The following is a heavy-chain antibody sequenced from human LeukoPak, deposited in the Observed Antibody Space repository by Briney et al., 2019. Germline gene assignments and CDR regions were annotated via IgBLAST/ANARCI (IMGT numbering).Heavy chain of an antibody. CDR2: IYHSGST. CDR1: GGSISSSNW. CDR3: ARGGITIFSELWVPAKQPDTFDI. V-gene: IGHV4-4*02. D-gene: IGHD3-9*01. J-gene: IGHJ3*02. Sequence: SETLSLTCAVSGGSISSSNWWSWVRQPPGKGLEWIGEIYHSGSTNYNPSLKSRVTISVDKSKNQFSLKLSSVTAADTAVYYCARGGITIFSELWVPAKQPDTFDIWGQGTMVTVSS.